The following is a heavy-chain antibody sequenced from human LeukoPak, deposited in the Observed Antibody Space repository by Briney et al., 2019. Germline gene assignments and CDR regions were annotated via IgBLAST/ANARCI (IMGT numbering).Heavy chain of an antibody. CDR2: IYYSGST. J-gene: IGHJ4*02. D-gene: IGHD3-9*01. V-gene: IGHV4-59*01. CDR1: GGSISSYY. Sequence: SETLSLTCTVSGGSISSYYWSWIRQPPGKGVEWIGYIYYSGSTNYNPSPKSRVTISVDTSKNQFSLKLSSVTAADTAVYYCARFEGYDFLTGYAYYFDYWGQGTLVTVSS. CDR3: ARFEGYDFLTGYAYYFDY.